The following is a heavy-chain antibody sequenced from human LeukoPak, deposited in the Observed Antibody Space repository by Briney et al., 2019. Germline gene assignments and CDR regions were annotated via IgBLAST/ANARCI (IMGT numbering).Heavy chain of an antibody. V-gene: IGHV3-74*01. CDR2: INSDGSAT. D-gene: IGHD3-16*01. CDR3: ARGTRTLYYFDY. J-gene: IGHJ4*02. CDR1: GFTFSSSW. Sequence: PGGSLRLSCAASGFTFSSSWMHWVRQTPGKGLVWVSRINSDGSATDYADSVKGRFTISRGNSKSTLYLQMNSLRAEDTAVYYCARGTRTLYYFDYWGQGTLVTVSS.